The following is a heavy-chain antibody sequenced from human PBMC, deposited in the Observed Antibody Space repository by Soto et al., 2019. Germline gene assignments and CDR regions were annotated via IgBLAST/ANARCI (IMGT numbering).Heavy chain of an antibody. Sequence: SLRLSCAASGFTFSDYYMSWIRQAPGKGLEWVSYISSSGSTIYYADSVKGRFTISRDNAKNSLYLQMNSLRAEDTAVYYCARMDIVTDWYFDLWGRGTLVTAPQ. D-gene: IGHD2-2*03. CDR2: ISSSGSTI. V-gene: IGHV3-11*01. CDR1: GFTFSDYY. CDR3: ARMDIVTDWYFDL. J-gene: IGHJ2*01.